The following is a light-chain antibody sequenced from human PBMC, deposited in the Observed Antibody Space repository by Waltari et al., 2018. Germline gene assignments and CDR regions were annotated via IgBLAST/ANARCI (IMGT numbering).Light chain of an antibody. V-gene: IGLV3-25*03. CDR3: QSADSSSKFQV. CDR1: ALPNQY. CDR2: KDT. Sequence: SYELTQPPSVSVSPGQPARITCSGDALPNQYAYWYQQKSGQAPVVIIYKDTDRPSGIPERFSGSTSGTIVTLTISGVQAEDEADYYCQSADSSSKFQVFGGGTKLTVL. J-gene: IGLJ2*01.